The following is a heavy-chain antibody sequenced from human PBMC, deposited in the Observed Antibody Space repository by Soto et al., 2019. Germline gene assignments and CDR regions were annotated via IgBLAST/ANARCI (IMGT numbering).Heavy chain of an antibody. CDR3: ARDQAMAQFDY. V-gene: IGHV1-18*01. D-gene: IGHD5-18*01. CDR1: GYTFTSYG. CDR2: INAYNGNT. J-gene: IGHJ4*02. Sequence: QVQLVQSGAEVKKPGASVKVSCKASGYTFTSYGISWVRQAPGQGLEWMGWINAYNGNTKHAQKLQGRVTMTTDTSTSTAYMDLRSLRSDDTAVYCCARDQAMAQFDYWGQGTLVTVSS.